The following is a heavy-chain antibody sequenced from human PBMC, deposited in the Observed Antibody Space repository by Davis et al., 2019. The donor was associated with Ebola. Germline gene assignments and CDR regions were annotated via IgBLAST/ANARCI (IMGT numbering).Heavy chain of an antibody. J-gene: IGHJ4*02. CDR2: INPNSGGT. CDR1: GYTFTSYY. V-gene: IGHV1-2*04. Sequence: AASVKVSCKASGYTFTSYYMHWVRQAPGQGLEWMGWINPNSGGTNYAQKFQGWVTMTRDTSISTAYMELSRLRSDDTAVYYCARITLVGYYFDYWGQGTLVTASS. D-gene: IGHD4-23*01. CDR3: ARITLVGYYFDY.